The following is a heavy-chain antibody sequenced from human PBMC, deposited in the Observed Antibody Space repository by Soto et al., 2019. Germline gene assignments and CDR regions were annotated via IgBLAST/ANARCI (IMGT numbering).Heavy chain of an antibody. CDR2: TRNKGNNYIT. Sequence: EVQVVESGGGLAQPGGSLRLSCAASGVSSSDHYVDWVRQAPGKGLEWVGRTRNKGNNYITEYAASVKGRFTISRDDSKYSVYLRMKSLKAEDTALYYCVLWPREGYKTWGRGTRVTVSS. CDR3: VLWPREGYKT. V-gene: IGHV3-72*01. D-gene: IGHD2-21*01. CDR1: GVSSSDHY. J-gene: IGHJ4*02.